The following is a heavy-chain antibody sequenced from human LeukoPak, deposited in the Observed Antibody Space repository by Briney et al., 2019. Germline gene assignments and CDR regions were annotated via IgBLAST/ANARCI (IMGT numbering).Heavy chain of an antibody. CDR3: ARISNYYDSSGYDY. V-gene: IGHV1-18*01. CDR2: ISAYNGNT. J-gene: IGHJ4*02. Sequence: GSVKVSCKASGYTFTSYGISWVRQAPGQGLEWMGWISAYNGNTNYAQKLQGRVTMTTDTSTSTAYMEPRSLRSDDTAVYYCARISNYYDSSGYDYWGQGTLVTVSS. CDR1: GYTFTSYG. D-gene: IGHD3-22*01.